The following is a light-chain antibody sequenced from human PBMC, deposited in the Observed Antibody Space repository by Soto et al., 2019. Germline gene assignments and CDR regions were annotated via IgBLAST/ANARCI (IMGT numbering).Light chain of an antibody. CDR1: QGINSY. CDR3: QQFKSYPLT. J-gene: IGKJ4*01. CDR2: DAS. V-gene: IGKV1-9*01. Sequence: DIQLTQSPSFLSASVGDRVTITCRASQGINSYLAWYQQRPGKAPNVLIYDASTLQSGVPSRFSGSGSGTEFTLTISSLQPEDFANYYCQQFKSYPLTFGGGTKVEIK.